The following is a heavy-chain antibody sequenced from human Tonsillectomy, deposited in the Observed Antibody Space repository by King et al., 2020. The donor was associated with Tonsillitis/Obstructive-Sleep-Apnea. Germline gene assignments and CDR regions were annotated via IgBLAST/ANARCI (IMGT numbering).Heavy chain of an antibody. J-gene: IGHJ4*02. V-gene: IGHV4-39*01. Sequence: QLQESGPGLVKPSETLSLTCTVSGDSISSISYYWVWIRQPPGKGLEWIGSIYYSGTTYYNPSLKSRVTISVDTSRNQFSLKLNSVTAVDTAVYYCASDPGADYWGQGPLVTVSS. CDR2: IYYSGTT. CDR1: GDSISSISYY. CDR3: ASDPGADY.